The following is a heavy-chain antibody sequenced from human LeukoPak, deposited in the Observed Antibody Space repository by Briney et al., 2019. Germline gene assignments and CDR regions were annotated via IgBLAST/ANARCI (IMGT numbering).Heavy chain of an antibody. CDR2: INHSGST. CDR1: GGSFSSYS. D-gene: IGHD3-10*01. J-gene: IGHJ4*02. CDR3: ARHNVGSGSYYMRTYDY. Sequence: PSETLSLTCAVYGGSFSSYSWSWIRQPPGKGLEWIGEINHSGSTNYNPSLKSRVTISVDKSKNQFSLKLSSVTAADTAVYYCARHNVGSGSYYMRTYDYWGQGTLVTVSS. V-gene: IGHV4-34*01.